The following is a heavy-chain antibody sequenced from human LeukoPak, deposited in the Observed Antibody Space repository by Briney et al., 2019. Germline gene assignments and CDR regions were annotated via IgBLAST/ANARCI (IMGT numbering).Heavy chain of an antibody. CDR2: ISSSSSYI. CDR3: ASGLGDDSSGYYYYYYYMDV. CDR1: GFTFSSYS. D-gene: IGHD3-22*01. Sequence: GGSLRLSCAASGFTFSSYSMNWARQAPGKGLEWVSSISSSSSYIYYADSVKGRFTISRDNAKNSLYLQMNSLRAEDTAVYYCASGLGDDSSGYYYYYYYMDVWGKGTTVTVSS. V-gene: IGHV3-21*01. J-gene: IGHJ6*03.